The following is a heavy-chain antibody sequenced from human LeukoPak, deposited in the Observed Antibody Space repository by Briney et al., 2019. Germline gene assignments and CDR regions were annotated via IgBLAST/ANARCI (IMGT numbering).Heavy chain of an antibody. D-gene: IGHD6-6*01. CDR1: GGSISSYY. Sequence: PSETLSLTCTVSGGSISSYYWSWIRQPPGKGLEWIGYIYYSGSTNYNPSLRSRVTMSVDTSKNQFSLKLTSVTAADTAVYLCARGYSSSSYYFDSWGQGTLVTVSS. V-gene: IGHV4-59*01. CDR2: IYYSGST. J-gene: IGHJ4*02. CDR3: ARGYSSSSYYFDS.